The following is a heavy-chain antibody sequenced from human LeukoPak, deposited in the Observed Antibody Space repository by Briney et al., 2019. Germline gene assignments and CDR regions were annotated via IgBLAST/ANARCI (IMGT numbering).Heavy chain of an antibody. CDR3: ARMVGLVSDY. CDR2: TYYRSKWSS. CDR1: GDSVSSNSAA. J-gene: IGHJ4*02. V-gene: IGHV6-1*01. D-gene: IGHD2-8*01. Sequence: SQTLSLTCAISGDSVSSNSAAWNWIRQSPSRGLEWLGRTYYRSKWSSYYAASVRSRITINPDTSKNQFSLQLKSVTPEDTAVYYCARMVGLVSDYWGQGTRVTVSS.